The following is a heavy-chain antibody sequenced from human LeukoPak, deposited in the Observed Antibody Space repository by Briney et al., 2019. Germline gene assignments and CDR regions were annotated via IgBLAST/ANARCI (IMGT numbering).Heavy chain of an antibody. CDR1: GFTFSSYS. D-gene: IGHD4-23*01. J-gene: IGHJ6*03. CDR3: ARTPPVVPGNYYYYMDA. Sequence: AGGSLRLSCAASGFTFSSYSMNWVRQAPGKGLEWVSSISSSSSYIYYADSVKGRFTISRDNAKNSLYLQMNSLRAEDTAVYYCARTPPVVPGNYYYYMDAWGKGTTVTVSS. V-gene: IGHV3-21*01. CDR2: ISSSSSYI.